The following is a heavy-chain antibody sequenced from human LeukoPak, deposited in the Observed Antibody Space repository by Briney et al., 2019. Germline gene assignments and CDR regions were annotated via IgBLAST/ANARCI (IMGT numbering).Heavy chain of an antibody. D-gene: IGHD3-9*01. CDR1: GFTFSSYG. V-gene: IGHV3-7*01. CDR3: ARDLGLRYFDWSPYFDY. Sequence: GESLKISCAASGFTFSSYGMSWVRQAPGKGREWVANIKQDGMEKYYLDSVKGRFTISRDNAKNSLYLQMKSLRAEDTAVYYCARDLGLRYFDWSPYFDYWGQGTLVTVSS. J-gene: IGHJ4*02. CDR2: IKQDGMEK.